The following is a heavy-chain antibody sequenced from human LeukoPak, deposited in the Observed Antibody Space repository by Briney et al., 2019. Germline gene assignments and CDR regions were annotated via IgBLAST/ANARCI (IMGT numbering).Heavy chain of an antibody. D-gene: IGHD5-18*01. V-gene: IGHV3-23*01. CDR1: GFTFSTYA. CDR2: ISGSGGST. Sequence: GGSLRLSCAASGFTFSTYAMSWVRQAPGKGLEWVAAISGSGGSTYYADSVKGRFTISRDNSKNTVYLQMNSLRAEDTAVYYCAKGLWIQLWTDAFDIWGQGTMVTVSS. CDR3: AKGLWIQLWTDAFDI. J-gene: IGHJ3*02.